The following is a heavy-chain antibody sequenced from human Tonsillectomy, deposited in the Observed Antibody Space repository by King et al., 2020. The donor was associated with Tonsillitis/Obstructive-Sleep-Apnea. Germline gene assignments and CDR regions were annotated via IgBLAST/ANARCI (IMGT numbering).Heavy chain of an antibody. CDR3: ARNTPGSSWHYYYYGMDV. V-gene: IGHV3-30*04. CDR1: GFTFSDHA. D-gene: IGHD6-13*01. Sequence: VQLVESGGGVVQPGRSLRLSCAASGFTFSDHAMHWVRQAPGKGLEWVALISYDGNNKNYADSVKGRFTISRDNSKNTLYLQMNSLTAEDTAVYYCARNTPGSSWHYYYYGMDVWGQGTTVIVSS. J-gene: IGHJ6*02. CDR2: ISYDGNNK.